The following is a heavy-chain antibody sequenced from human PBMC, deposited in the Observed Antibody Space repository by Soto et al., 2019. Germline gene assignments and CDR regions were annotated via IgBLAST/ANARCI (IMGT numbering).Heavy chain of an antibody. J-gene: IGHJ4*02. CDR2: IRVNNGDT. CDR3: ARDLRYSDYGVHY. Sequence: QVQLVQSGAEVKKPGASVKVSCKASGYTFTNSGFSWVRQAPGQGLEWVGWIRVNNGDTHHAQKLQGRVSMTTETSTSKAFMGLRSLRSDDTAVYYCARDLRYSDYGVHYWGQGTLITVSS. V-gene: IGHV1-18*01. D-gene: IGHD4-17*01. CDR1: GYTFTNSG.